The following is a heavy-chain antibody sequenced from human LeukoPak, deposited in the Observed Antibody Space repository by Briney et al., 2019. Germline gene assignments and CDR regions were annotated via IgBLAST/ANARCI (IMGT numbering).Heavy chain of an antibody. V-gene: IGHV3-23*01. CDR1: GFTFSSYA. CDR2: ITGSGGST. J-gene: IGHJ4*02. Sequence: GGSLRLSCAASGFTFSSYAMSWVRQAPAKGLEWVSAITGSGGSTSYADSVKGRFTISRDDSKNTLYLQMSSLRAEDTAVYYCAKGLYYYDSSGYFDYWGQGTLVTVSS. D-gene: IGHD3-22*01. CDR3: AKGLYYYDSSGYFDY.